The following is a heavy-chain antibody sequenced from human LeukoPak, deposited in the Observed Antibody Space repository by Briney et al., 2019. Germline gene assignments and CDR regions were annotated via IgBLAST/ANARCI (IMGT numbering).Heavy chain of an antibody. CDR3: ARNRGVVPAAMFPRLDV. J-gene: IGHJ6*02. CDR2: ISSSSSTI. CDR1: GFTFSSYS. D-gene: IGHD2-2*01. Sequence: GGSLRLSCAASGFTFSSYSMNWVRQAPGKGLEWVSYISSSSSTIYYADSVKGRFTISRDNAKNSLYLQMNSLRDEDTAVYYCARNRGVVPAAMFPRLDVWGQGTTVTVSS. V-gene: IGHV3-48*02.